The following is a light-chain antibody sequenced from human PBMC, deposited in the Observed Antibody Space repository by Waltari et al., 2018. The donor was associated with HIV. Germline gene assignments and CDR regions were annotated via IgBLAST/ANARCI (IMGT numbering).Light chain of an antibody. CDR3: CSYAGSSTLV. V-gene: IGLV2-23*02. J-gene: IGLJ3*02. CDR2: DVS. Sequence: QSALTQPASVSGPPGQSITISCTGTSSDVGGYNLFPWYQQHPGKTPKLMLHDVSKRPSGGSTRCSGSKSGNTASMTISGLQADDEADYYCCSYAGSSTLVFGGGTKLTVL. CDR1: SSDVGGYNL.